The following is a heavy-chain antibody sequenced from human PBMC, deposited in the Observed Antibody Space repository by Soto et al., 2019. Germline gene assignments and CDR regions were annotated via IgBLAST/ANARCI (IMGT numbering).Heavy chain of an antibody. CDR3: VKSLLLSYGDYRFDP. CDR1: GFTFSSYA. D-gene: IGHD4-17*01. Sequence: EVQLVESGGGLVQPGGSLRLSCSASGFTFSSYAMHWVRQAPGKGLEYVSAISSNGGSTYYADSVKGRFTISRDNSKNTLYLQMSSLRAEDTAVYYCVKSLLLSYGDYRFDPWGQGTLVTVSS. J-gene: IGHJ5*02. V-gene: IGHV3-64D*06. CDR2: ISSNGGST.